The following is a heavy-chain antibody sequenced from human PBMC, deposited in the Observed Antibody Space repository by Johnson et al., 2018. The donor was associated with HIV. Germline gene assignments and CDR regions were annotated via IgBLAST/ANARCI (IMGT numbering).Heavy chain of an antibody. CDR3: ARAHLIFPKNACDI. D-gene: IGHD3-3*02. CDR1: GFTFSRFW. J-gene: IGHJ3*02. V-gene: IGHV3-7*01. Sequence: VQLVESGGGSVQPGGSLRLSCAASGFTFSRFWMTWVRQAPGKGLEWVANINVDGSERYYVDAVKGRFTISRDNVNNSVFLLLNSLRVEDTAVYFCARAHLIFPKNACDIWGQGTMVSVSS. CDR2: INVDGSER.